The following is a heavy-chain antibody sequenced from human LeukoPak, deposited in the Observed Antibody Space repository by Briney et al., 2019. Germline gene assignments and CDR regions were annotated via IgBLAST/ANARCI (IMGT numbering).Heavy chain of an antibody. CDR2: ITSSSSTL. CDR1: GFRFSSYS. D-gene: IGHD5-18*01. V-gene: IGHV3-48*01. Sequence: GGSLRLSCAASGFRFSSYSMNRVRQAPGKGLEWVSYITSSSSTLYYADSVKGRFTISRDNAKNSLYLQTNSLRAEDTAVYYCAKDTSMVTGYYFDYWGQGTLVTVSS. CDR3: AKDTSMVTGYYFDY. J-gene: IGHJ4*02.